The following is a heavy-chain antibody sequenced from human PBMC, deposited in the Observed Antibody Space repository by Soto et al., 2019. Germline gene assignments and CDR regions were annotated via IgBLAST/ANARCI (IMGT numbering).Heavy chain of an antibody. D-gene: IGHD1-26*01. Sequence: EVQLLESGGGLVRPGGSLRLSCEASGFTFCHYVLCWVRQARGGGLEWVSSISGSGSTIYLADSVRGRFAMSRDLSRNTVSLQINSLRAEDTAIYYCAKVRASYLSASYFYYGLDVWGQGTTVTVSS. V-gene: IGHV3-23*01. J-gene: IGHJ6*02. CDR3: AKVRASYLSASYFYYGLDV. CDR1: GFTFCHYV. CDR2: ISGSGSTI.